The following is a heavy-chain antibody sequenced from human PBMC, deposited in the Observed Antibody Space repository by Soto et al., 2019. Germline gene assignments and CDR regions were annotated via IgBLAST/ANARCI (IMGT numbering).Heavy chain of an antibody. Sequence: LTCTVSGASITFGGYSWSWIRQTPGKGLEWIGYINHLETTFYNPSFESRLTLSIDRAKNQFSLKLHSMSAADRAVYFCARGGGSDSFDYWGQGILVTAPQ. CDR2: INHLETT. V-gene: IGHV4-30-2*01. J-gene: IGHJ4*02. CDR1: GASITFGGYS. D-gene: IGHD1-26*01. CDR3: ARGGGSDSFDY.